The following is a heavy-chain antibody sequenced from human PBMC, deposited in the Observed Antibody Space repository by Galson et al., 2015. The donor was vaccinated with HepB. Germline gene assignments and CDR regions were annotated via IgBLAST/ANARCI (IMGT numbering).Heavy chain of an antibody. Sequence: SLRLSCAASGVTFSDSYMSWIRQAPGKGLEWISYITSTSRTVCYAASVKGRFTISRDNTEDSLCLEINSLRVDDPAVYYCATYDRGAFHLWGQGTTVTVS. CDR2: ITSTSRTV. V-gene: IGHV3-11*01. D-gene: IGHD3-3*01. J-gene: IGHJ3*01. CDR3: ATYDRGAFHL. CDR1: GVTFSDSY.